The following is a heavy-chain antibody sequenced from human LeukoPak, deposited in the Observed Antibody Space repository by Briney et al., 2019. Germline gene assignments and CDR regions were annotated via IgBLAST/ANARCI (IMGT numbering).Heavy chain of an antibody. Sequence: KLGESLKISCQGSGYSFSSHWIVWVRQMPGKGLEWMGIIYPFDSDTRYSPSFQGQVSISADKSINTAYLQWSSLKASDTAMYYCARRLSSASFDYWGQGTLVTVSS. CDR3: ARRLSSASFDY. V-gene: IGHV5-51*01. D-gene: IGHD3-22*01. CDR1: GYSFSSHW. J-gene: IGHJ4*02. CDR2: IYPFDSDT.